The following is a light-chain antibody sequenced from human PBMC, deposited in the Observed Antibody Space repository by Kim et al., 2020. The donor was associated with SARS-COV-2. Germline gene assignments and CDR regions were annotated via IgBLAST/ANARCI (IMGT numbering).Light chain of an antibody. V-gene: IGKV1-39*01. CDR2: AAS. CDR1: QSISSY. Sequence: GDRVTITCRASQSISSYLNWYQQKPGKAPKLLIYAASSLQSGVPSRFSGSGSGTDFTLTISSLQPEDFATYYCQQSYSTPRTFGQGTKVDIK. J-gene: IGKJ1*01. CDR3: QQSYSTPRT.